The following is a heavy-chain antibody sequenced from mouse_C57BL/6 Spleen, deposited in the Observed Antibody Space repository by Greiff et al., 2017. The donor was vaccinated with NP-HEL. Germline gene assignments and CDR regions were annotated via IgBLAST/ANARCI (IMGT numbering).Heavy chain of an antibody. CDR3: ARRDWDGGFAY. V-gene: IGHV1-85*01. J-gene: IGHJ3*01. CDR2: IYPRDGST. D-gene: IGHD4-1*01. CDR1: GYTFTSYD. Sequence: VQLVESGPELVKPGASVKLSCKASGYTFTSYDINWVKQRPGQGLEWIGWIYPRDGSTKYNEKFKGKATLTVDTSSSTAYMELHSLTSEDSAVYFCARRDWDGGFAYWGQGTLVTVSA.